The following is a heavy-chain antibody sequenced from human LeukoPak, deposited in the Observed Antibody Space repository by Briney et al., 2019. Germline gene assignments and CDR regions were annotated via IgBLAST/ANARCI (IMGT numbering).Heavy chain of an antibody. CDR1: GGSFSDYS. J-gene: IGHJ4*02. CDR3: ARAYDFWNGHIDY. V-gene: IGHV4-34*01. CDR2: VSQRGST. Sequence: PSETLSLTCAVGGGSFSDYSWNWIRQPPGKGLEWIGDVSQRGSTNYNPSLKSRVSMSLDTSNNQFSLKLNSVTAADTAVYYCARAYDFWNGHIDYWGQGTLVIVSS. D-gene: IGHD3-3*01.